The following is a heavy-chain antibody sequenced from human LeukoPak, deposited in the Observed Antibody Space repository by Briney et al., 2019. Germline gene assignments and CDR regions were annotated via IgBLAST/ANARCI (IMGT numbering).Heavy chain of an antibody. Sequence: GGSLRLSWAASGFTFSSYDMHWVRQPPGKGLEWVSAIGTAGDTYYSHSVKGRFTISRDNAKNSLYLQMNNLRAEDTAVYYCARANWGSSNYWGQGSLVTVSS. D-gene: IGHD7-27*01. J-gene: IGHJ4*02. V-gene: IGHV3-13*01. CDR1: GFTFSSYD. CDR2: IGTAGDT. CDR3: ARANWGSSNY.